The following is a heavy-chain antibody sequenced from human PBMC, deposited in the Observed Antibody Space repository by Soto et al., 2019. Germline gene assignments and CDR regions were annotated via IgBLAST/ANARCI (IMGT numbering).Heavy chain of an antibody. D-gene: IGHD3-3*01. CDR3: ARGYDFWSGSYGMDV. V-gene: IGHV3-30-3*01. CDR1: GFTFSSYA. CDR2: ISYDGSNK. Sequence: LRLSCAASGFTFSSYAMHWVRQAPGKGLEWVAVISYDGSNKYYADSVKGRFTISRDNSKNTLYLQMNSLRAEDTAVYYCARGYDFWSGSYGMDVWGQGTTVTVSS. J-gene: IGHJ6*02.